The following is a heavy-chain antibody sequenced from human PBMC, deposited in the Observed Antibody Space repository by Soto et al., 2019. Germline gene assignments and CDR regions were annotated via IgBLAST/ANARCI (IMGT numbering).Heavy chain of an antibody. V-gene: IGHV3-30-3*01. CDR3: ARDPDSSGYYVFDY. D-gene: IGHD3-22*01. CDR1: GFTFGSYA. CDR2: ISYDGSNK. J-gene: IGHJ4*02. Sequence: LRLSCAASGFTFGSYAMHWVRQAPGKGLEWVAVISYDGSNKYYADSVKGRFTISRDNSKNTLYLQMNSLGAEDTAVYYCARDPDSSGYYVFDYWGQGTLVTVSS.